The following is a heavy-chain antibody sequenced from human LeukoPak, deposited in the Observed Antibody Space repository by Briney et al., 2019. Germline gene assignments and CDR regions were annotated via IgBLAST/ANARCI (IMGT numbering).Heavy chain of an antibody. CDR2: ISSSSSYI. Sequence: GGSLRLSCAASGFTFSSYSMNWVRQAPGKGLEWVSSISSSSSYIYYADSVKGRFTISRDNARNSLYLQMNSLRAEDPAVYYCARGKYYGSGAGYYYMDVWGKGTTVTVSS. CDR3: ARGKYYGSGAGYYYMDV. J-gene: IGHJ6*03. V-gene: IGHV3-21*01. D-gene: IGHD3-10*01. CDR1: GFTFSSYS.